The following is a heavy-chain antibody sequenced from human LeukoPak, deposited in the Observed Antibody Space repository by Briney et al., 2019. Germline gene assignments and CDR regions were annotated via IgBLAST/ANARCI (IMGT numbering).Heavy chain of an antibody. CDR3: ARSGRRRQNYYYYYGMDV. V-gene: IGHV3-48*03. D-gene: IGHD1-26*01. CDR1: GFTFNSYE. CDR2: ISSSGSTI. J-gene: IGHJ6*02. Sequence: GGSLRLSCAASGFTFNSYEMNWVRQAPGKGLEWVSYISSSGSTIYYADSVKGRFTISRDNAKNSLYLQMNSLRAEDTAVYFCARSGRRRQNYYYYYGMDVWGQGTTVTVSS.